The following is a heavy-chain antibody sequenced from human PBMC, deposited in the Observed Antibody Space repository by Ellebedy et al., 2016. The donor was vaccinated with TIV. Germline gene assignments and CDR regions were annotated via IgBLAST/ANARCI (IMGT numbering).Heavy chain of an antibody. V-gene: IGHV3-23*01. CDR3: AKGRGGGSDSSAPRYYFDY. CDR2: IYRGGGTT. J-gene: IGHJ4*02. Sequence: GESLKISCVGSGFSFSTYATAWVRQTPGKGLEWVSGIYRGGGTTYYADSVEGRFTISRDNSKKTLYLQMNSLRAEDTAIYYCAKGRGGGSDSSAPRYYFDYWGLGTLVTVSS. D-gene: IGHD3-22*01. CDR1: GFSFSTYA.